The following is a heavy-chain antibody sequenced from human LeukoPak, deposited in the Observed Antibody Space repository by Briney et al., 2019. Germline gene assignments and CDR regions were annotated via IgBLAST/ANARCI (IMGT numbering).Heavy chain of an antibody. J-gene: IGHJ3*01. Sequence: TLSLTCTVSGGSISSGGYYWSWIRQPAGKGLEWIGYIYHSGSTYYNPSLKSRVTISVDRSKNQFSLKLSSVTAADTAVYYCARGLYPDAFDLWPRGTRHSLSS. D-gene: IGHD2-2*01. CDR3: ARGLYPDAFDL. CDR2: IYHSGST. CDR1: GGSISSGGYY. V-gene: IGHV4-30-2*01.